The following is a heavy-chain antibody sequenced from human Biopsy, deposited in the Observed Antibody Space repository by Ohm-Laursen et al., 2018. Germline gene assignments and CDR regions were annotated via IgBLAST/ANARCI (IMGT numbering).Heavy chain of an antibody. CDR3: ARRGSGGRSFDH. J-gene: IGHJ4*02. V-gene: IGHV4-59*08. CDR1: GGSISSFY. D-gene: IGHD2-15*01. CDR2: ISDSGST. Sequence: GTLSLTCAVSGGSISSFYWTWIRQPPGKGPEWIGDISDSGSTNYNPSLKSRVIISVDTSKNQFSLNLSSATAADTAVYYCARRGSGGRSFDHWGQGTLVTVSS.